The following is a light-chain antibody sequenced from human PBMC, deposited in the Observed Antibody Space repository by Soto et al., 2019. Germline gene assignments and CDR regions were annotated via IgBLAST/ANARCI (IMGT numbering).Light chain of an antibody. V-gene: IGKV3-11*01. J-gene: IGKJ5*01. CDR3: QQRSNWPPIT. Sequence: EIVLTQSPATLSLSPGERATLSCRASQSVSSYLAWYQQKPGQPPRLLIYDASNRATGIPARFSGSGSGTDFTLTISSLEPEDFAVYYCQQRSNWPPITLGQGTRLEIK. CDR1: QSVSSY. CDR2: DAS.